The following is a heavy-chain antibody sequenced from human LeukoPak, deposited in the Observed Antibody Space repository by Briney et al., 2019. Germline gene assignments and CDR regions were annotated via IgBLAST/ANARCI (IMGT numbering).Heavy chain of an antibody. V-gene: IGHV4-61*01. CDR2: IYYSGST. CDR3: ARDISSGWSEIGGFDY. CDR1: GGSISSSSYY. Sequence: SETLSLTCTVSGGSISSSSYYWGWIRQPPGKGLEWIGYIYYSGSTNYNPSLKSRVTISVDTSKNQFSLKLSSVTAADTAVYYCARDISSGWSEIGGFDYWGQGTLVTVSS. J-gene: IGHJ4*02. D-gene: IGHD6-19*01.